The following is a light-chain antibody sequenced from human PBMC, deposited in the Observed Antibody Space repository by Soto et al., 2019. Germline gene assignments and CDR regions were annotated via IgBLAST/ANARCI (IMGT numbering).Light chain of an antibody. CDR2: SAS. Sequence: DIVMTQSPNSLAVSLGERATINCKSSQSLLSSSNNKHYLAWFQQKPGQAPKLLISSASTRYSGVPDRFSGSGAGTDFTLTISSLQAEDVAVYYCQQYYGSPITFGPGTKLEIK. CDR3: QQYYGSPIT. J-gene: IGKJ3*01. V-gene: IGKV4-1*01. CDR1: QSLLSSSNNKHY.